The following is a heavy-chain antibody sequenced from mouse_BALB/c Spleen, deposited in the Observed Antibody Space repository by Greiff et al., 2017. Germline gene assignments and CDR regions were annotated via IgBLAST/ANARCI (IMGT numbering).Heavy chain of an antibody. CDR2: ISSGGSYT. CDR3: ARRVTTAYYFDY. J-gene: IGHJ2*01. V-gene: IGHV5-9-4*01. CDR1: GFTFSSYA. D-gene: IGHD1-2*01. Sequence: EVKLVESGGGLVKPGGSLKLSCAASGFTFSSYAMSWVRQSPEKRLEWVAEISSGGSYTYYPDTVTGRFTISRDNAKNTLYLEMSSLRSEDTAMYYCARRVTTAYYFDYWGQGTTLTVSS.